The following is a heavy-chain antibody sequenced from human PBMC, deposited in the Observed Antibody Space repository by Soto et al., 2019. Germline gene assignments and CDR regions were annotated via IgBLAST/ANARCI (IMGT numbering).Heavy chain of an antibody. CDR1: GDSIISSDFY. CDR3: ARHSLALRKNNWFDP. J-gene: IGHJ5*02. Sequence: SETLSLTCTVSGDSIISSDFYWGWVRQPPGKGLEWIRSIFYLGSSYYNPSLKSRVTMSVDTSKNQFSLRLRSVTAADTALYFCARHSLALRKNNWFDPWGQGIMVTVSS. D-gene: IGHD3-3*02. V-gene: IGHV4-39*01. CDR2: IFYLGSS.